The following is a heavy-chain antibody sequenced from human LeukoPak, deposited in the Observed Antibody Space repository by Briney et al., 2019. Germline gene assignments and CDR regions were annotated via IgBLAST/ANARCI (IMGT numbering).Heavy chain of an antibody. J-gene: IGHJ6*03. CDR3: ARDFGYSYGMYYYYYMDV. CDR2: IYTSGST. D-gene: IGHD5-18*01. Sequence: PSQTLSLTCTVSGGSISSGSYYWSWIRQPAGKGLEWIGRIYTSGSTNYNPSLKSRVTISVDTSKNQFSLKLSSVTAADTAVYYCARDFGYSYGMYYYYYMDVWGKGTTVTISS. CDR1: GGSISSGSYY. V-gene: IGHV4-61*02.